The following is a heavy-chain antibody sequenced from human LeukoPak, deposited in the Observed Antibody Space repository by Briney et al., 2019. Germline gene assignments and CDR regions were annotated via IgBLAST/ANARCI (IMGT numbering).Heavy chain of an antibody. D-gene: IGHD6-6*01. V-gene: IGHV3-30*03. CDR2: ISYDGSNK. Sequence: GSLRLSCAASGFTFSSYGMHWVRQAPGKGLEWVAVISYDGSNKYYADSAKGRFTISRDNSKNTLYLQMNSLKTEDTAVYYCTTEPGSSLDYWGQGTLVTVSS. CDR1: GFTFSSYG. J-gene: IGHJ4*02. CDR3: TTEPGSSLDY.